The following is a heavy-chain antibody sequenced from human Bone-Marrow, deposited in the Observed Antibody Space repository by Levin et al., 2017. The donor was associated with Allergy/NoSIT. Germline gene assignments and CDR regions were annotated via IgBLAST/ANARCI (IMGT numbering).Heavy chain of an antibody. CDR3: ARGGSGINDY. D-gene: IGHD2-15*01. CDR2: INPKRGDT. Sequence: ASVKVSCTISGYTFSDYYIHWVRQAPGQGLEWMGWINPKRGDTNFAQKFHGRVVLSRNTSISTAYMELGSLRSDDTALYYCARGGSGINDYWGQGTLVTVSS. J-gene: IGHJ4*02. CDR1: GYTFSDYY. V-gene: IGHV1-2*02.